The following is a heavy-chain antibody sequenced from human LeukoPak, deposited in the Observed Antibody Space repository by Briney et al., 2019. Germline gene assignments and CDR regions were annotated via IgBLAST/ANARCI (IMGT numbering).Heavy chain of an antibody. CDR3: ARNADLIQKIAAAGNYYYYGMDV. V-gene: IGHV1-69*04. CDR1: GGTFSSYA. Sequence: SVKVSCKASGGTFSSYAISWVRQAPGQGLEWMGRIIPILGIANYAQKFQGRVTITADKSTSTAYMELSSLRSEDTAVYYCARNADLIQKIAAAGNYYYYGMDVWGQGTTVTVSS. J-gene: IGHJ6*02. D-gene: IGHD6-13*01. CDR2: IIPILGIA.